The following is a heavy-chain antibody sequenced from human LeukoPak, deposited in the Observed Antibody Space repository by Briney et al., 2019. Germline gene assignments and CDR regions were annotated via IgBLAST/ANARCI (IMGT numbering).Heavy chain of an antibody. CDR3: ARRRGYYYGSGSLGWFDP. V-gene: IGHV4-39*01. Sequence: SETLPLTCTVSGDSISSSSYYWGWIRQPPGKGLEWIGSIYYSGSTYYNPSLKSRVTISVDTSKNQFSLKLSSVTAADTAVYYCARRRGYYYGSGSLGWFDPWGQGTLVTVSS. CDR2: IYYSGST. CDR1: GDSISSSSYY. D-gene: IGHD3-10*01. J-gene: IGHJ5*02.